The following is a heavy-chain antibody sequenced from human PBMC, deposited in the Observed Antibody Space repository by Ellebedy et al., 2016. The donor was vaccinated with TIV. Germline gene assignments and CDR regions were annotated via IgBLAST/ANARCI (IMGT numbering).Heavy chain of an antibody. Sequence: PGGSLRLSCAASGFTFSSYAMHWVRQAPGKGLEWVAVISYDGGDKYYGDSVKGRFTISRDKSKNTLNLQMSRLKSEDTAVYYCTRGVAIIAEAEFDYWGQGTLVTVSS. CDR1: GFTFSSYA. J-gene: IGHJ4*02. CDR2: ISYDGGDK. CDR3: TRGVAIIAEAEFDY. D-gene: IGHD6-19*01. V-gene: IGHV3-30-3*01.